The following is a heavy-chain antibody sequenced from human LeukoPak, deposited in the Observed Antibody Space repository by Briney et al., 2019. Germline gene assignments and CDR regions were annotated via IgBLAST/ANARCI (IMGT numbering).Heavy chain of an antibody. J-gene: IGHJ6*02. V-gene: IGHV1-2*02. CDR2: INPNSGGT. CDR1: GYTFTGYY. D-gene: IGHD4-23*01. CDR3: AREGATVVTPYYYYGMDV. Sequence: ASVKVSCKASGYTFTGYYMHWVRQAPGQGLEWMGWINPNSGGTNYAQKFQGRVTMTRDTSISTAYMELSRLRSDDTAVYYCAREGATVVTPYYYYGMDVWGQGTTVTVSS.